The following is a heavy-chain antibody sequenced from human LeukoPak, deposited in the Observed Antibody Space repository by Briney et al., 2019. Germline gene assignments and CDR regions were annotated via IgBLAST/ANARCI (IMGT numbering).Heavy chain of an antibody. J-gene: IGHJ4*02. D-gene: IGHD3-16*02. CDR3: ARIIGAFGTYRYDS. CDR2: ITSSSSYI. CDR1: GFPFSSYS. V-gene: IGHV3-21*01. Sequence: PGGSLRLSCAASGFPFSSYSMNWVRQAPGRGLEWVSSITSSSSYIYYGDSVKGRFTISRDNAKNSLFLQMNSLRAEDTAVYYCARIIGAFGTYRYDSWGQGTLVSVSS.